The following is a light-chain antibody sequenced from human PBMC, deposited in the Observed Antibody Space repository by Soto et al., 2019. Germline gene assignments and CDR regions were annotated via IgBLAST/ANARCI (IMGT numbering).Light chain of an antibody. V-gene: IGLV2-14*01. CDR1: SSDIGSYNY. Sequence: QSVLTQPASVSGSPGQSIGISCTGTSSDIGSYNYVSWYQQHPGKAPKLMIHEVSNRPSGVSDRFSGSKSGNTASLTISGLQADDEADYYCSSHTTYSTRVFGTGTKVTVL. CDR2: EVS. CDR3: SSHTTYSTRV. J-gene: IGLJ1*01.